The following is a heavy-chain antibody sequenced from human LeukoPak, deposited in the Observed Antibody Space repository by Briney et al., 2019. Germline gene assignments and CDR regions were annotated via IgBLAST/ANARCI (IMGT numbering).Heavy chain of an antibody. V-gene: IGHV4-59*01. J-gene: IGHJ4*02. CDR2: IYYSGST. CDR1: GGSISSYY. Sequence: PSETLSLTCTVSGGSISSYYWSWIRQPPGKGLEWIGYIYYSGSTNYNPSLKSRVTISVDTSKNQFSLKLSSVTAAGTAVYYCARSQWLVRDFDYWGQGTLVTVSS. CDR3: ARSQWLVRDFDY. D-gene: IGHD6-19*01.